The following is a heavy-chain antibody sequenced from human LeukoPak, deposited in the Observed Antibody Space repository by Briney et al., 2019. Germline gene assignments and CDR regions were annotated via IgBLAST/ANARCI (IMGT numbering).Heavy chain of an antibody. J-gene: IGHJ5*02. CDR2: IYYSGST. Sequence: SETLSLTCTVSGGSISSYYWSWIRQPPGKGLEWIGYIYYSGSTNYNPSLKSRVTISVDTSKNQFSLKLSSVTAADTAVYYCARSPLFNIAAATDNWFDPWGQGTLVTVSS. D-gene: IGHD6-13*01. CDR3: ARSPLFNIAAATDNWFDP. CDR1: GGSISSYY. V-gene: IGHV4-59*01.